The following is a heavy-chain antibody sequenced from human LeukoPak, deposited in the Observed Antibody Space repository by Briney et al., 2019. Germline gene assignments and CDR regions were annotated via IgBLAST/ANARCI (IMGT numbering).Heavy chain of an antibody. J-gene: IGHJ6*03. CDR2: IIPIFGTA. CDR3: ATLSRDGLQYYYYYMDV. Sequence: ASVKVSCKASGGTFSSYAISWVRQAPGQGLEWMGGIIPIFGTANYAQKFQGRVTITADESTSTAYMELSSLRSEDTAVYYCATLSRDGLQYYYYYMDVWGKGTTVTISS. CDR1: GGTFSSYA. D-gene: IGHD5-24*01. V-gene: IGHV1-69*13.